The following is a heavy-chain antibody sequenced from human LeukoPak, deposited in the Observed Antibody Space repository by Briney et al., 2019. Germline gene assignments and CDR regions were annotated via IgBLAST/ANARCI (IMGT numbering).Heavy chain of an antibody. D-gene: IGHD2-15*01. CDR1: GYTFTGYY. CDR2: INPNSGGT. V-gene: IGHV1-2*02. CDR3: ARDQGVVVAAHNWLDP. J-gene: IGHJ5*02. Sequence: ASVKVSCKASGYTFTGYYMHWVRQAPGQGLEWMGWINPNSGGTNYAQKFQGRVTMTRDTSISTAYMELSRLRSDDTAVYYCARDQGVVVAAHNWLDPWGQGTLVTVSS.